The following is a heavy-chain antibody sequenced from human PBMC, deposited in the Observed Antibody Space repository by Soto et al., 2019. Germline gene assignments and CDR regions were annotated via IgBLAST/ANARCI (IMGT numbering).Heavy chain of an antibody. J-gene: IGHJ4*02. V-gene: IGHV4-39*07. CDR2: IYYSGST. CDR1: GGSISSRGYY. D-gene: IGHD1-26*01. Sequence: PSETLSLTCTVSGGSISSRGYYWGWIRQPPGKGLEWIGTIYYSGSTYYNTSLKSRVTISVDTSKNQFSLKLTSVTAADTSVYYCARGIRGYSGTDFDYWGQGTLVTVSS. CDR3: ARGIRGYSGTDFDY.